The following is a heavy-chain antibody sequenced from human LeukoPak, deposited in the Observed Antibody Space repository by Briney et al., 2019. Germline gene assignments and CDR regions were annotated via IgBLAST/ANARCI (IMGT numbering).Heavy chain of an antibody. CDR2: ISDGGSPI. CDR1: GFTFSSHE. Sequence: GGSLRLSCAPSGFTFSSHEMNWVRQAPGKGLEWVSYISDGGSPIYYADSVKGRFTVSRDNAKNSLYLQMNSLRAEDTALYYCARQTLGATGYSAFDFWGQGTLVTVSS. CDR3: ARQTLGATGYSAFDF. D-gene: IGHD3-9*01. V-gene: IGHV3-48*03. J-gene: IGHJ3*01.